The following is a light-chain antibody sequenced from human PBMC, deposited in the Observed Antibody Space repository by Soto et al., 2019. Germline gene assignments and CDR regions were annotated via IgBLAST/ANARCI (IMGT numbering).Light chain of an antibody. CDR3: QVWDIMTDNYV. Sequence: SYELTQPPSVSVAPEKTATITCGGNTIGNKRVHWYRQKPGQAPVLLISYDSDRPSGIPERLSGSNSENTATLTISRVEAGDEADYYCQVWDIMTDNYVFGSGTKLTVL. CDR2: YDS. J-gene: IGLJ1*01. V-gene: IGLV3-21*04. CDR1: TIGNKR.